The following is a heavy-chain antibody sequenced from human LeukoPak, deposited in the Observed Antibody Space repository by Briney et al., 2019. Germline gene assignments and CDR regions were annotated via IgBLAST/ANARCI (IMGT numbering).Heavy chain of an antibody. CDR2: IYYSGST. CDR1: GGSISSYY. Sequence: PSETLSLTCTVSGGSISSYYWSWIRQPPGKGLEWIGYIYYSGSTNYNPSLKSRVTISVDTSKNQFSLKLSSVTAADTAVYYCAVGSSGYYYRVDYWGQGTLVTVSS. CDR3: AVGSSGYYYRVDY. J-gene: IGHJ4*02. V-gene: IGHV4-59*01. D-gene: IGHD3-22*01.